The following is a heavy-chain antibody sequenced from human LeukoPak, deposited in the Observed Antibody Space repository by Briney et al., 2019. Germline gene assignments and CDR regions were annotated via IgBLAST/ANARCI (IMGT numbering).Heavy chain of an antibody. J-gene: IGHJ4*02. Sequence: GGSLRLSCAASGVTFSGYGMHWVRQAPGKGLEWVAFIHYDGGDKYYADSVKGRFTISRDNSKNTLYLQMNSLRAEDTAVYYCARDLGNSFDYWGQGTLVTVSS. D-gene: IGHD4-23*01. V-gene: IGHV3-30*02. CDR3: ARDLGNSFDY. CDR1: GVTFSGYG. CDR2: IHYDGGDK.